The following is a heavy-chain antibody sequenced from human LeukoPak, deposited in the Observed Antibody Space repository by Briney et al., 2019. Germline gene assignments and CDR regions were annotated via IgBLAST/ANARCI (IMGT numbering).Heavy chain of an antibody. J-gene: IGHJ4*02. D-gene: IGHD6-19*01. CDR2: INTDGTVT. Sequence: AGSLRLSCAASGFTFSKYWMLWVRQAPGKGLESVSRINTDGTVTTYADSVKGRFTVSRDTADNTMFLQMNSVRAEDPAVYYCATKQWLAPPPDSWGQGTPVTVSS. V-gene: IGHV3-74*01. CDR3: ATKQWLAPPPDS. CDR1: GFTFSKYW.